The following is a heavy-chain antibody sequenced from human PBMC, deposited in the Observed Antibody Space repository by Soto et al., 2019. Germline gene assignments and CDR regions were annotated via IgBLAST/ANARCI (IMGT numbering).Heavy chain of an antibody. D-gene: IGHD3-22*01. CDR2: IYTSGGT. Sequence: SETLSLTCTVSGGSISSYYWSWIRQPAGKGLEWIGRIYTSGGTNYNPSLKSRVTMSVDTSKNQFSLKLSSVTAADTAVYYCARGSMAVVITPFDYWGQGTLVTVSS. CDR1: GGSISSYY. J-gene: IGHJ4*02. V-gene: IGHV4-4*07. CDR3: ARGSMAVVITPFDY.